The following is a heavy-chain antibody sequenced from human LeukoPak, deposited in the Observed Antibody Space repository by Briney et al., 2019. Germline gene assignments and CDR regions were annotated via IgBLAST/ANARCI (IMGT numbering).Heavy chain of an antibody. D-gene: IGHD6-19*01. J-gene: IGHJ4*02. Sequence: ASVKVSCKASGYTFTGYYMHWVRQAPGQGLEWMGWINPNSGGTNYAQKFQGRVTMTRDTSISTAYMELSRLRSDDTAVYYCARDRQWLVLGYFDYWGQGTLVTVSS. V-gene: IGHV1-2*02. CDR1: GYTFTGYY. CDR2: INPNSGGT. CDR3: ARDRQWLVLGYFDY.